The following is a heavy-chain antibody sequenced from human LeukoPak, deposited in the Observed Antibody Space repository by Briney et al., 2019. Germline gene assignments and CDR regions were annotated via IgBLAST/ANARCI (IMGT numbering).Heavy chain of an antibody. J-gene: IGHJ4*02. CDR2: IYYSGST. V-gene: IGHV4-61*01. CDR1: GGSVSSGSYY. Sequence: SSETLSLTCTVSGGSVSSGSYYWSWIRQPPGKGLEWIGYIYYSGSTNYSPSLKSRVTISVDTSKNQFSLKLSSVTAADTAVYYCARVVPYSSGWYFDYWGQGTLVTVSS. CDR3: ARVVPYSSGWYFDY. D-gene: IGHD6-19*01.